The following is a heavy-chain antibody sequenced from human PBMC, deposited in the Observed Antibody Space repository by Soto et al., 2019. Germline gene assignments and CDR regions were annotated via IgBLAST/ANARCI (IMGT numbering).Heavy chain of an antibody. J-gene: IGHJ4*02. CDR2: IWYDGSNK. V-gene: IGHV3-33*01. CDR3: ARDGGTVQQWLVRSLRNYFDY. D-gene: IGHD6-19*01. Sequence: GGSLRLSCAASGFTFSSYGMHWVRQAPGKGLEWVAVIWYDGSNKYYADSVKGRFTISRDNSKNMLYLQMNSLRAEDTAAYYCARDGGTVQQWLVRSLRNYFDYWGQGTLVTVSS. CDR1: GFTFSSYG.